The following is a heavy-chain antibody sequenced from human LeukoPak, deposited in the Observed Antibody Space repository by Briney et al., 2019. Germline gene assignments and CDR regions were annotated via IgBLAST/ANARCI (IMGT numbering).Heavy chain of an antibody. CDR3: AKGAPCSGGSCYFFDY. J-gene: IGHJ4*02. V-gene: IGHV3-23*01. CDR1: GFTFRAYA. Sequence: GGSLRLSCVASGFTFRAYAMRWVPQAPGKGLEWVSAISGGSTTTYYADSVKGRFTISRDNSKNTVYLQMDSLRAEDTAVYYCAKGAPCSGGSCYFFDYWGQGTLVTVSS. CDR2: ISGGSTTT. D-gene: IGHD2-15*01.